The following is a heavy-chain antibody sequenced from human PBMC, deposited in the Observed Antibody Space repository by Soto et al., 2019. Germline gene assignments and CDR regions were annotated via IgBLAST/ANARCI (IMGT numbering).Heavy chain of an antibody. CDR2: IYYSGST. J-gene: IGHJ4*02. CDR3: ARVGAAGLDY. CDR1: GGSISSYY. Sequence: SETLSLTCTVSGGSISSYYWSWTRQPPGKGLEWIGYIYYSGSTNYNPSLKSRVTISVDTSKNQFSLKLSSVTAADTAVYYCARVGAAGLDYWGQGTLVTVSS. V-gene: IGHV4-59*01. D-gene: IGHD6-13*01.